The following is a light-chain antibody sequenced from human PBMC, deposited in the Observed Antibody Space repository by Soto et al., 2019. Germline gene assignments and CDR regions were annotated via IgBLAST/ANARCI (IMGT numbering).Light chain of an antibody. Sequence: EIVMTQSPATLSVSPGERPTLSCRASQSVSSNLAWYQQTPGQAPRLLIYGVSTRATGIPARFSGSASGTDFTLTISSLQSEDVEVYCCQQYNNWPPTFGQGTKVDIK. CDR3: QQYNNWPPT. CDR1: QSVSSN. CDR2: GVS. V-gene: IGKV3-15*01. J-gene: IGKJ1*01.